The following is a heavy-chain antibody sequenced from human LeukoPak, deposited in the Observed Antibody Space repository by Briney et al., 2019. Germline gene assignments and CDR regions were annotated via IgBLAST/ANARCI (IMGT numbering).Heavy chain of an antibody. CDR3: ARVSYYDSTTFDY. CDR1: GFTFSSYS. Sequence: GGSLRLSCAASGFTFSSYSMNWVRQAPGKGLEWVSSISSSSSYIYYADSVKGRFTISRDNAKNSLYLQMNSLRAEDTAAYYCARVSYYDSTTFDYWGQGTLVTVSS. V-gene: IGHV3-21*01. J-gene: IGHJ4*02. D-gene: IGHD3-22*01. CDR2: ISSSSSYI.